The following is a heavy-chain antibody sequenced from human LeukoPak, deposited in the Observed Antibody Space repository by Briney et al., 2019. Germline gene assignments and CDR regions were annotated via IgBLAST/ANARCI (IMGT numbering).Heavy chain of an antibody. CDR3: AVVRGRYWVFDY. CDR1: GYTFTGYY. V-gene: IGHV1-2*02. J-gene: IGHJ4*02. CDR2: VNPNSVGT. D-gene: IGHD1-26*01. Sequence: ASVRVSCKASGYTFTGYYMHWVRQAPGQGLEWMGWVNPNSVGTNYAQKFQGRVTMTRGTSISTAYMELSRLRSDDTAVYYCAVVRGRYWVFDYWGQGTLVTVSS.